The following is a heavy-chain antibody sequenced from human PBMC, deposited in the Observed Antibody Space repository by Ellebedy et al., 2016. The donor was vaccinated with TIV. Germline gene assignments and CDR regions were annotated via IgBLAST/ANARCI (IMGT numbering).Heavy chain of an antibody. CDR2: FYYSGNT. CDR3: ATYTMGRLDY. CDR1: GGSISSYY. V-gene: IGHV4-59*08. Sequence: MPSETLSLTCAVSGGSISSYYWTWIRQPPGKGLEWIAYFYYSGNTNYSPSLKSRVTISVDTSKNQFSLKLSSVTAAYTAVYYCATYTMGRLDYWGQGTLVTVSS. D-gene: IGHD1-1*01. J-gene: IGHJ4*02.